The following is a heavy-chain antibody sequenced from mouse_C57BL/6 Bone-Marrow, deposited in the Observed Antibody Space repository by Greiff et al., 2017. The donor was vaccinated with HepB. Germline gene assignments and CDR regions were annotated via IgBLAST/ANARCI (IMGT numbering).Heavy chain of an antibody. Sequence: EVQLVESGGDLVKPGGSLKLSCAASGFTFSSYGMSWVRQTPDKRLEWAATISSGGSYTYYPDSVKGRFTISSDNAKNTLYLQMSSLKSEDTAMYYCARQGRYFYGSSYVKYYYAMDYWGQGTSVTVSS. J-gene: IGHJ4*01. V-gene: IGHV5-6*01. CDR1: GFTFSSYG. D-gene: IGHD1-1*01. CDR3: ARQGRYFYGSSYVKYYYAMDY. CDR2: ISSGGSYT.